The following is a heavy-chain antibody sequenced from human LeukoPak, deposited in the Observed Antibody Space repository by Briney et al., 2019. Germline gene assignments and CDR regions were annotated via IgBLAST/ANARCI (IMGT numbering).Heavy chain of an antibody. CDR1: GGTFSSYA. D-gene: IGHD4-23*01. J-gene: IGHJ4*02. Sequence: GASVKVSCKASGGTFSSYAISWVRQAPGQGLEWMGRIIPIFGTANYAQKFQGRVTITTDESTSTAYMELSSLRSEDTAGYYCAGDVNYGGNFGYWGQGTLVTVSS. CDR3: AGDVNYGGNFGY. CDR2: IIPIFGTA. V-gene: IGHV1-69*05.